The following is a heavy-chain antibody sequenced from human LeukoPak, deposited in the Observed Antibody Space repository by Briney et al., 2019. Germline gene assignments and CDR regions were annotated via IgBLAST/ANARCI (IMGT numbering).Heavy chain of an antibody. Sequence: ASVKVSCKTSGYTFSSYDINWVRQATGQGLEWMGRMNPNSGETGFAQNFQGRVTLTKNTSITTAYMELSSLRSEDTAVYYCARGDPWGFDPWGQGTLVTVSS. V-gene: IGHV1-8*01. J-gene: IGHJ5*02. D-gene: IGHD7-27*01. CDR3: ARGDPWGFDP. CDR2: MNPNSGET. CDR1: GYTFSSYD.